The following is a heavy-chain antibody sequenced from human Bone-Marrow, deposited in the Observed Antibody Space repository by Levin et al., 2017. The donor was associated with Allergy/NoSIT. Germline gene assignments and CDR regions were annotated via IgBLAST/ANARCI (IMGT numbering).Heavy chain of an antibody. CDR2: ISVSGDST. CDR3: AKRQWHTTLGPFDY. V-gene: IGHV3-23*01. Sequence: QSGGSLRLSCAASGFTFSTYAMSWVRQAPGKGLEWVSSISVSGDSTYYADSVKGRFTISSDNSKNTLYLQMSSLRGEDTAVYYCAKRQWHTTLGPFDYWGQGTLVTVSS. J-gene: IGHJ4*02. D-gene: IGHD1-1*01. CDR1: GFTFSTYA.